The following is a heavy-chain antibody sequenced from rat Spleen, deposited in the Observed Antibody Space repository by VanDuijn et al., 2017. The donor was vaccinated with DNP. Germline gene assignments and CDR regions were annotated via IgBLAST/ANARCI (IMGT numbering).Heavy chain of an antibody. V-gene: IGHV5S10*01. CDR2: IIYDVSRT. J-gene: IGHJ2*01. CDR3: ATHNNFDC. D-gene: IGHD1-10*01. CDR1: GSTFSDYN. Sequence: EVQPVESGGGLVQPGRSLKLPCVASGSTFSDYNMAWVRQAPKKGLEWVTTIIYDVSRTYYRDSVKGRFTISRDNAENTLHLQMDSLRSEDTATYYCATHNNFDCWGQGVMVTVSS.